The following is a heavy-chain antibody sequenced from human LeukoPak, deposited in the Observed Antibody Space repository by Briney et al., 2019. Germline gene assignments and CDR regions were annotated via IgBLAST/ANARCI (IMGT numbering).Heavy chain of an antibody. CDR1: GFTFSSYA. CDR2: IRGGGGST. D-gene: IGHD3-10*01. Sequence: GGSLRLSCAASGFTFSSYAMSWVRQAPGKGLEWVSTIRGGGGSTYYADSVKGRFTISRDNSKNTLYLQMNSLRAEDTAVYYCAKALTTYGSGSYYPEGSDYWGQGTLVTVSS. CDR3: AKALTTYGSGSYYPEGSDY. J-gene: IGHJ4*02. V-gene: IGHV3-23*01.